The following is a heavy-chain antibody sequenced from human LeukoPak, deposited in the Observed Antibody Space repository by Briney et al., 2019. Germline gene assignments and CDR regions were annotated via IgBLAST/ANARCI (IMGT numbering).Heavy chain of an antibody. CDR1: GYTFTGYY. V-gene: IGHV1-2*02. J-gene: IGHJ5*02. CDR3: ARSYDILTGYLYNWFDP. CDR2: INPNSGGT. D-gene: IGHD3-9*01. Sequence: ASVKVSCKASGYTFTGYYMHWVRQAPGQGLEWMGWINPNSGGTNYAQKFQGRVTMTRDTSISTAYMELSRLRSDDTAVYYCARSYDILTGYLYNWFDPWGQGTLVTVSS.